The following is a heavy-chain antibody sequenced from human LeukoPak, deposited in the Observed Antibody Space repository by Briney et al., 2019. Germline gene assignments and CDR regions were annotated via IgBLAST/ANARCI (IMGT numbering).Heavy chain of an antibody. CDR3: AKELDLGYCSGGSCLPTIDY. CDR2: ISGRGGDT. D-gene: IGHD2-15*01. V-gene: IGHV3-23*01. Sequence: GGSLRLSCAASGLTLSSNAMSWVRQAPGKGLEWLSGISGRGGDTYYANSVKGRFTVSRDNSKNTLYLQMNSLRAEDTAVYYCAKELDLGYCSGGSCLPTIDYWGQGTLVTVSS. J-gene: IGHJ4*02. CDR1: GLTLSSNA.